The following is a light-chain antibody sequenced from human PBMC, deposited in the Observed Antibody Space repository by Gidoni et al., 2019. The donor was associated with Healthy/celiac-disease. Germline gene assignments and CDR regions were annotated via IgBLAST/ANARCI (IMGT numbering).Light chain of an antibody. Sequence: SVLTQSPGTLSLSPGGRATLSCRASQSVSSSYLAWYQQKPGQAPRLLIYGASSRATGIPDRFSGSGSGTDFTLTISRLEPEDFAVYYCQQYGSSPLTFGGGTKVEIK. CDR1: QSVSSSY. V-gene: IGKV3-20*01. CDR2: GAS. J-gene: IGKJ4*01. CDR3: QQYGSSPLT.